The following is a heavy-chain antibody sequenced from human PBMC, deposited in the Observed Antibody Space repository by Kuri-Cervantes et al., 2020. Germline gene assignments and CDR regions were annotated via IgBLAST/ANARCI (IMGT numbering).Heavy chain of an antibody. CDR2: INPKNGDT. CDR3: VMAWFFDAFDV. Sequence: ASVKVSCMASGYTFIDHRLHWVRQAPGQGLEWVGFINPKNGDTSHAQRFQGRVTISRDTSTKTVDLEMSSLRSDDTALYYCVMAWFFDAFDVWGQGTLVTVSS. D-gene: IGHD3/OR15-3a*01. CDR1: GYTFIDHR. V-gene: IGHV1-2*02. J-gene: IGHJ3*01.